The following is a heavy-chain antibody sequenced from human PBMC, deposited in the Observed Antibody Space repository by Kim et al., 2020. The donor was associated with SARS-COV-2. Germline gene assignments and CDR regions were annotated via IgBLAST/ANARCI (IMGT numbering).Heavy chain of an antibody. Sequence: YAAAVEGRLIISRDEYKSIAYLQMNSLKTEDTAVYYCTRGQWLVLDAFDIWGQGTMVTVSS. V-gene: IGHV3-49*02. D-gene: IGHD6-19*01. J-gene: IGHJ3*02. CDR3: TRGQWLVLDAFDI.